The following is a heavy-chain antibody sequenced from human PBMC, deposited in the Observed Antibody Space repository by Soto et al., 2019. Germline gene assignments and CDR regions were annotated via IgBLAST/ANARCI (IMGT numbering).Heavy chain of an antibody. CDR2: ISTYNDNT. J-gene: IGHJ6*02. V-gene: IGHV1-18*01. CDR1: GYTFARYG. Sequence: ASVKVSCKTSGYTFARYGISWVRQVPGQGLEWVGWISTYNDNTKYAQKLKGRVTMSKDTSTDTVYMELRSLTSDDTAVYYCAREGYCSSGSCALYSHDFFGMDVWG. D-gene: IGHD2-15*01. CDR3: AREGYCSSGSCALYSHDFFGMDV.